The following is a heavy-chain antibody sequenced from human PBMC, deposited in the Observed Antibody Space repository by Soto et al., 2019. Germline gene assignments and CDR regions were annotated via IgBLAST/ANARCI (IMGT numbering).Heavy chain of an antibody. CDR1: GFTLSAYW. J-gene: IGHJ3*02. D-gene: IGHD6-13*01. CDR2: INRDGSKK. Sequence: EVQLEESGGDLVQPGGSLRLSCAASGFTLSAYWMTWVRQAPGKGLEWVANINRDGSKKSYLDSVRGRFTISRDNVGNSLYLQIDSLRADDTALYYCARDVSAGSSSLYLDAFDIWGQGTMVTVSS. V-gene: IGHV3-7*05. CDR3: ARDVSAGSSSLYLDAFDI.